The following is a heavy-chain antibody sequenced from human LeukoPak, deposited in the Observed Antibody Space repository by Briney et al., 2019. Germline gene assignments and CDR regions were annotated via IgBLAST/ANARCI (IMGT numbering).Heavy chain of an antibody. CDR2: ISGDGGST. CDR3: AKVGRGYSGYDSASKYYYYYGMDV. J-gene: IGHJ6*02. V-gene: IGHV3-43*02. Sequence: PGGSLRLSCAASGFTFDDYAMHWVRQAPGKGLEWVSLISGDGGSTYYADSVKGRFTISRDNSKNSLYLQMNSLRTVDTALYYCAKVGRGYSGYDSASKYYYYYGMDVWGQGTTVTVSS. D-gene: IGHD5-12*01. CDR1: GFTFDDYA.